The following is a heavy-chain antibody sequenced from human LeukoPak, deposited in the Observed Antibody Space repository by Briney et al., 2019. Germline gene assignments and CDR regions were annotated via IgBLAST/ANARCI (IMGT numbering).Heavy chain of an antibody. D-gene: IGHD5-24*01. V-gene: IGHV3-30*05. Sequence: GGSLRLSCAVSGIALSNYGMTWVRQAPGKGLEWVAVISYDGSNKYYADSVKGRFTISRDNSKNTLYLQMNSLRAEDTAVYYCARDSWMATSLLDYWGQGTLVTVSS. CDR2: ISYDGSNK. CDR1: GIALSNYG. CDR3: ARDSWMATSLLDY. J-gene: IGHJ4*02.